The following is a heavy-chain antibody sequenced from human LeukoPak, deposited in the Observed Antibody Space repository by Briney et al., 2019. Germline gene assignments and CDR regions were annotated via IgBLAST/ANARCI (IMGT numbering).Heavy chain of an antibody. J-gene: IGHJ4*02. V-gene: IGHV1-3*01. CDR2: INAGNGNT. D-gene: IGHD6-13*01. CDR1: GYTFTSYA. CDR3: ARVGGYSSWYYFDY. Sequence: GPSVKVSCKASGYTFTSYAMHWVRQAPGQRLEWMGWINAGNGNTKYSQKFQGRVTITRDTSASTAYMELSSLRSEDTAVYYCARVGGYSSWYYFDYWGQGTLVTVSS.